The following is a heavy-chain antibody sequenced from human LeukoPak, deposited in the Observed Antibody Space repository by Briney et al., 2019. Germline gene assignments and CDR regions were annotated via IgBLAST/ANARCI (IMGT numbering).Heavy chain of an antibody. CDR2: IYSGGST. CDR1: GFTVSSNY. Sequence: GGSLRLSCAASGFTVSSNYMSWVRQAPGKGLGWVSVIYSGGSTYYADSVKGRFTVSRDNSKNTLYLQMNSLRAEDTAVYYCARSPPFRQQLVTPTYYFDYWGQGTLVTVSS. J-gene: IGHJ4*02. V-gene: IGHV3-66*01. CDR3: ARSPPFRQQLVTPTYYFDY. D-gene: IGHD6-13*01.